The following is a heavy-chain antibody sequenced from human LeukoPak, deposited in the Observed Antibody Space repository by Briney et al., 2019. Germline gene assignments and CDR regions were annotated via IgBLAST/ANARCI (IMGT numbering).Heavy chain of an antibody. Sequence: QAGGSLILSCLAPGFTLSSYGMTWVPQAPGKGLEWVSPISCSGVSTYYADSVKGRFPISRDNSKHPLYLQINSLRAEDTAVYYCAKDTGSGYDYFSYYFDYWGQGTLVTVSS. V-gene: IGHV3-23*01. CDR1: GFTLSSYG. CDR2: ISCSGVST. CDR3: AKDTGSGYDYFSYYFDY. J-gene: IGHJ4*02. D-gene: IGHD5-12*01.